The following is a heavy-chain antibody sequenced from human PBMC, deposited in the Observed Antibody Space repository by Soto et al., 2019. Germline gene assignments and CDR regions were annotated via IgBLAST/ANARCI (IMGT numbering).Heavy chain of an antibody. CDR3: ARVDRGIAVAASLGSFDY. J-gene: IGHJ4*02. D-gene: IGHD6-19*01. V-gene: IGHV4-34*01. Sequence: QVQLQQWGAGLLKPSETLSLTCAVYGGSFSGYYWSWIRQPPGKGLEWIGEINHSGSTNYNPSLKSRVTISVDTSKNQFSLKLSSVTAADTAVYYCARVDRGIAVAASLGSFDYWGQGTLVTVSS. CDR1: GGSFSGYY. CDR2: INHSGST.